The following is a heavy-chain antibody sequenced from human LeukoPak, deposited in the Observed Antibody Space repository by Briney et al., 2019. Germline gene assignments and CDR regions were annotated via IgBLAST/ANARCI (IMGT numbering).Heavy chain of an antibody. CDR1: GGSISSYY. Sequence: PSETLSLTCTVSGGSISSYYWSWIRQPPGKGLEWIGEINHSGSTNYNPSLKSRVTISVDTSKNQFSLKLSSVTAADTAVYYCARDREFSGSYYWPFDYWGQGTLVTVSS. CDR3: ARDREFSGSYYWPFDY. CDR2: INHSGST. D-gene: IGHD1-26*01. J-gene: IGHJ4*02. V-gene: IGHV4-34*01.